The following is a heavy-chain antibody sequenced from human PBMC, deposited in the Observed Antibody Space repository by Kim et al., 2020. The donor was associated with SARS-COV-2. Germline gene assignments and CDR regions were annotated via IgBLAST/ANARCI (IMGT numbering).Heavy chain of an antibody. CDR2: IRSKRYGETT. Sequence: GGSLRLSCTTSGLNFGDYAMSWFRQAPGKGLEWVAFIRSKRYGETTEYAGSVKGRFTISRDDSKRIAYLQMNGLKTEDTAVYYCTSGPYYYDSAAYYHDYWGQGTLVTVSS. CDR3: TSGPYYYDSAAYYHDY. D-gene: IGHD3-22*01. V-gene: IGHV3-49*03. J-gene: IGHJ4*02. CDR1: GLNFGDYA.